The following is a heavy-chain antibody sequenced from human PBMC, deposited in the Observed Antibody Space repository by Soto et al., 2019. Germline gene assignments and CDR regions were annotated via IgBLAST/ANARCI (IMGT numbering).Heavy chain of an antibody. CDR1: GFTFSDYY. J-gene: IGHJ4*02. V-gene: IGHV3-72*01. Sequence: EVQLVESGGGLVQPGGSLRLSCAASGFTFSDYYMDWVRQDPGKGLEWVGRIRNKANSYSPEYAASVNGRFTISRDDSRNSLYLQRNSLKTEDTAVYYCAIVALSADRRTYSDYLGQGTLVTVSS. CDR3: AIVALSADRRTYSDY. CDR2: IRNKANSYSP.